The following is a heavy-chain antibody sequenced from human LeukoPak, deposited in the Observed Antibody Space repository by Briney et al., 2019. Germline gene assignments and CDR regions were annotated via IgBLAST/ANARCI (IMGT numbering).Heavy chain of an antibody. CDR3: ATKQWLAPPPDS. D-gene: IGHD6-19*01. J-gene: IGHJ4*02. CDR1: GCTFSKYW. V-gene: IGHV3-74*01. Sequence: GGSLRLSCAASGCTFSKYWMLWVRQAPGERLDSVSRINTEGTVTTYADSVKGRCTVSRDNADNTMFLQMNSVRDEDTAVYYCATKQWLAPPPDSWGEGTPVTVSS. CDR2: INTEGTVT.